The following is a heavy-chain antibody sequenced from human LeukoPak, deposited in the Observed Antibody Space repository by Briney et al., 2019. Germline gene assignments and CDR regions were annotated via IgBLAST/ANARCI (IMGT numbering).Heavy chain of an antibody. CDR1: GFTFSSYG. J-gene: IGHJ4*02. CDR2: ISYDGSNK. V-gene: IGHV3-30*18. CDR3: AKAISIVGATY. Sequence: LGGSLRLSCAASGFTFSSYGMHWVRQAPGKGLEWVAVISYDGSNKYYADSVKGRFTISRDNSKNTLYLQMNSLRAEDTAVYYCAKAISIVGATYWGQGTLVTVSS. D-gene: IGHD1-26*01.